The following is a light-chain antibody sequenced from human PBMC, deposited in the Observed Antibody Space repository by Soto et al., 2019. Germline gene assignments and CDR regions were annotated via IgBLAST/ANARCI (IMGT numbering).Light chain of an antibody. CDR2: RAS. V-gene: IGKV1-5*03. Sequence: DIQMTQSPSTLSASVGDRVTITCRASQSISSWLAWYQQKPGKAPKLLIYRASTLKSGVPSRFSGSGSGTEFTLTISSLQPDDFATYYCQPYNNNFGQGTKVDIK. CDR1: QSISSW. CDR3: QPYNNN. J-gene: IGKJ2*01.